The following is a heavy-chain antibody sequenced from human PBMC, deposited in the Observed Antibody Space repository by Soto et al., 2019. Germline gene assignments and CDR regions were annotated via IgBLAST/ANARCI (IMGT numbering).Heavy chain of an antibody. V-gene: IGHV3-53*01. D-gene: IGHD4-4*01. Sequence: DVQLVESGGGLMQPGESLRLSCAASGLTVSGKKYVAWVRQAPGKGLEWVSALYDVDGSFYADSVKGRFTTSSDSSKTTVYLQMNGLRPDDTAVYYCAKDEGTSSTVFDFWGQGTLVTVSS. J-gene: IGHJ4*02. CDR1: GLTVSGKKY. CDR2: LYDVDGS. CDR3: AKDEGTSSTVFDF.